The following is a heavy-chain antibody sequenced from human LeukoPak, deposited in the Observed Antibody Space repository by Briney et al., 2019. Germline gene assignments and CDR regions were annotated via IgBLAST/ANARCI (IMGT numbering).Heavy chain of an antibody. J-gene: IGHJ5*02. CDR3: ARGRSLITGGNWFDP. CDR1: GGTFSSYA. V-gene: IGHV1-69*05. D-gene: IGHD3-16*01. CDR2: IIPIFGTA. Sequence: SVKVSCKVSGGTFSSYAISWVRQAPGQGLEWMGGIIPIFGTANYAQKFQGRVTITTDESTSTAYMELSSLRSEDTAVYYCARGRSLITGGNWFDPWGQGTLVTVSS.